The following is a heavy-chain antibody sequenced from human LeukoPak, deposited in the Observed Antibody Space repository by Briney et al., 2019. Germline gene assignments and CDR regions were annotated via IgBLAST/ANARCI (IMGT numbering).Heavy chain of an antibody. CDR2: MNPNSGNT. CDR1: GYTFTSYD. J-gene: IGHJ4*02. D-gene: IGHD3-22*01. Sequence: GASVKVSCKASGYTFTSYDINWVRQATGQGLEWMGWMNPNSGNTGYAQKFQGRVTITRNTSISTAYMELSSLRSEDTAVYYCARGGYYYDSSGYSNHFGYWGQGTLVTVSS. CDR3: ARGGYYYDSSGYSNHFGY. V-gene: IGHV1-8*03.